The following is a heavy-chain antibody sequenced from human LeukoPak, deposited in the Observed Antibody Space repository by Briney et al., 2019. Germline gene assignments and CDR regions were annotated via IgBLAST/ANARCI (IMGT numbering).Heavy chain of an antibody. CDR2: ISAYNGNT. CDR1: GYTFTSYG. V-gene: IGHV1-18*01. J-gene: IGHJ6*03. D-gene: IGHD3-10*01. CDR3: ARVILWFGELWYYMDV. Sequence: ASVKVSCKASGYTFTSYGISWVRQAPGQGLEWMGWISAYNGNTNYAQKLQGRVTMTTDTSTSTAYMEPRSLRSDDTAVYYCARVILWFGELWYYMDVWGKGTTVTVSS.